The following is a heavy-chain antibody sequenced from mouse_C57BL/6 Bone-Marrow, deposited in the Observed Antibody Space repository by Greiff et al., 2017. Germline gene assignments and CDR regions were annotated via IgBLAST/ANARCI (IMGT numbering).Heavy chain of an antibody. CDR1: GYSITSGYY. J-gene: IGHJ2*01. Sequence: EVQLQQSGPGLVKPSQSLSLTCSVTGYSITSGYYWNWIRQFPGNKLEWMGYISYDGSNNYNPSLKNRISITRDTSKNQFFLKWNSVTTEDTATYYCAKGLTTVVATDYWGQGTTLTVSS. D-gene: IGHD1-1*01. V-gene: IGHV3-6*01. CDR3: AKGLTTVVATDY. CDR2: ISYDGSN.